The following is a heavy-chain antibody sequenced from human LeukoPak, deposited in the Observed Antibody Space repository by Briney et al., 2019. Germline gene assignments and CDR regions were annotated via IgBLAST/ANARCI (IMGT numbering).Heavy chain of an antibody. J-gene: IGHJ4*02. Sequence: GGSLRLSCAASGFTFSSYWMHRVRQGPGKGRVWVSRINSGGGSTRYAHPVQGRFTISRDNAKNTLFLQMNSLRDEDTAVYYCARGVGPTTVDYWGQGTRDRVSS. CDR1: GFTFSSYW. D-gene: IGHD1-26*01. CDR2: INSGGGST. CDR3: ARGVGPTTVDY. V-gene: IGHV3-74*01.